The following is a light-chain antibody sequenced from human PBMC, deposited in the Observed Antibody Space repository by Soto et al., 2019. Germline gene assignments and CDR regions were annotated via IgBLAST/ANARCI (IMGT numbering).Light chain of an antibody. Sequence: IVLTQSPATLSLSPGERATLSCRARQTVSTHLSWYQHKPGQAPRLLIYGASNRATGIPARFSGSGSGTDFTLTISSLKPEDSAVYYCEQRHNWLTFGGGTKVEIK. CDR3: EQRHNWLT. V-gene: IGKV3-11*01. CDR2: GAS. J-gene: IGKJ4*01. CDR1: QTVSTH.